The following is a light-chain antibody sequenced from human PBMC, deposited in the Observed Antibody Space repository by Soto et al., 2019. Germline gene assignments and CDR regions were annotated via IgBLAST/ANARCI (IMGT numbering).Light chain of an antibody. CDR2: GAS. CDR1: QSISSN. CDR3: QQYNKWPIT. J-gene: IGKJ5*01. V-gene: IGKV3-15*01. Sequence: EIVLTQYPSTLSVSPGESATLSCRASQSISSNLAWYQQKPGQSPRLLIYGASTRATGIPARFSGSGSGTEFTLTISSLQSEDFEIYYCQQYNKWPITFGQGTRLEIK.